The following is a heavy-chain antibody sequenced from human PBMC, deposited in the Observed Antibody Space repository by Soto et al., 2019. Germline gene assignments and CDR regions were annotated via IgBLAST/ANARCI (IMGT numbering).Heavy chain of an antibody. CDR3: AHGSCSSADCYPNPYLDY. D-gene: IGHD2-2*01. CDR1: GFSLSTTAEG. J-gene: IGHJ4*02. Sequence: QITLKESGPPLVKPTQTLTLTCTLSGFSLSTTAEGVGWIRQPPGKALEWLALIYWDDDERYSPSLKSRLTITKDTSKNHVVLTMTDVDPVDTATYYCAHGSCSSADCYPNPYLDYWGQGILVTVSS. CDR2: IYWDDDE. V-gene: IGHV2-5*02.